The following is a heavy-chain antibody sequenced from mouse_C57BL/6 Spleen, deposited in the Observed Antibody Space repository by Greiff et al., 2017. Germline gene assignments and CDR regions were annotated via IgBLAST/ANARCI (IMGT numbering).Heavy chain of an antibody. V-gene: IGHV1-39*01. CDR3: ASGYYVRGYYFDY. J-gene: IGHJ2*01. Sequence: SGPELVKPGASVKISCKASGYSFTDYNMNWVKQSNGKSLEWIGVFNPNYGTTSYNQKFKGKATLTVDQSSSTAYMQLNSLTSEGSAVYYFASGYYVRGYYFDYWGQGTTLTVSS. D-gene: IGHD2-3*01. CDR1: GYSFTDYN. CDR2: FNPNYGTT.